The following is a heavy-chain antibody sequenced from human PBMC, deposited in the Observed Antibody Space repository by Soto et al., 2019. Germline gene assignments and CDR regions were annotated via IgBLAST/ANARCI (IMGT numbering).Heavy chain of an antibody. CDR2: ISGSGTTA. J-gene: IGHJ3*02. CDR1: GFVFSSYA. CDR3: AKTTDGWFSAFEI. D-gene: IGHD6-19*01. V-gene: IGHV3-23*01. Sequence: EVQLLESGGGLVQPGGSLRLSCAASGFVFSSYAMSWVRQAPGKGLEWVSAISGSGTTAYYADSLQGRFIFSRDNPKNTMYLQMNSLRAEDTAVYFCAKTTDGWFSAFEIWGQGTVVTVSS.